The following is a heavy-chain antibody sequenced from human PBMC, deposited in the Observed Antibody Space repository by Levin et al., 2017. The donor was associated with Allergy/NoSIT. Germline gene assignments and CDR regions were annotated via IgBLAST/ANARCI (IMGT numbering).Heavy chain of an antibody. CDR2: ISWNSGSI. V-gene: IGHV3-9*01. D-gene: IGHD2-15*01. Sequence: GGSLRLSCAASGFTFDDYAMHWVRQAPGKGLEWVSGISWNSGSIGYADSVKGRFTISRDNAKNSLYLQMNSLRAEDTALYYCAKEDIVEVVAATPVYYYYMDVWGKGTTVTVSS. CDR3: AKEDIVEVVAATPVYYYYMDV. CDR1: GFTFDDYA. J-gene: IGHJ6*03.